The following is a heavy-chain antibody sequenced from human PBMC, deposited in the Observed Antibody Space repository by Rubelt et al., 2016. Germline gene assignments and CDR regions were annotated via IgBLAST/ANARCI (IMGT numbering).Heavy chain of an antibody. J-gene: IGHJ5*02. D-gene: IGHD6-13*01. Sequence: QLQLQESGSGLVKPSQTLSLTCAVSGGSISSGGYSWSWIRQPPGKGLEWIGYIYHSGSTYYNPSLKGRVTISVDRSKNQFSLKLSFVTAADTAVYYCARVVAAAGTAGWFDPWGQGTLVTVSS. V-gene: IGHV4-30-2*01. CDR1: GGSISSGGYS. CDR3: ARVVAAAGTAGWFDP. CDR2: IYHSGST.